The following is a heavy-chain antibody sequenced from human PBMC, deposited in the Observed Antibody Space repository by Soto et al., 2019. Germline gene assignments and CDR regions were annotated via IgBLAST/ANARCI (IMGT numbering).Heavy chain of an antibody. D-gene: IGHD1-26*01. V-gene: IGHV3-33*01. J-gene: IGHJ4*02. CDR2: IWYDGSHK. CDR1: GFTFSTYG. CDR3: ARAVGPFDY. Sequence: QVQLVESGGGVVQPGRSLRLSCAASGFTFSTYGMHWVRQAPGTGLEWVAVIWYDGSHKDYVESVKGRFTISRDSSKNTLYLQMNSLRVEDTAVYYCARAVGPFDYWGQGTLVAVSS.